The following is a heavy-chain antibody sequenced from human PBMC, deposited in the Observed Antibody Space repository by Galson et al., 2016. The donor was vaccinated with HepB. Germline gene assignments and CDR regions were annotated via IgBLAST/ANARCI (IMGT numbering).Heavy chain of an antibody. Sequence: LSLTCAMSGASISGHYWSWIRQPPGKGLEWIGYVHYSGITNYNPSLKSRVSISIDTSKTHFSLRLTSLTVADTAIYYCARDGRAWVGLDVWGQGTLVTVSS. CDR3: ARDGRAWVGLDV. CDR1: GASISGHY. CDR2: VHYSGIT. J-gene: IGHJ4*02. D-gene: IGHD3/OR15-3a*01. V-gene: IGHV4-59*11.